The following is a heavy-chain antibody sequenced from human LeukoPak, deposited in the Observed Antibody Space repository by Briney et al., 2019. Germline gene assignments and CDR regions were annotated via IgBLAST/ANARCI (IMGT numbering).Heavy chain of an antibody. CDR2: ISYDGNNN. Sequence: GGSLRLSCAASGFTFSSYGMHWVRQAPGKGLEWVALISYDGNNNYYPDSVKGRFTISRDNYKNTLYLQMNSLRAEDTAVYYCAKDRFGAAGTAKVLDYWGQGTLVTVSS. CDR1: GFTFSSYG. D-gene: IGHD6-13*01. CDR3: AKDRFGAAGTAKVLDY. J-gene: IGHJ4*02. V-gene: IGHV3-30*18.